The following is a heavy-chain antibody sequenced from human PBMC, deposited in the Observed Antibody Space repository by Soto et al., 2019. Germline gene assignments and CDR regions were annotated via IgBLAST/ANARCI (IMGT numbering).Heavy chain of an antibody. Sequence: QVQLVQSGAEVKKPGASVKVSCKASGYTFTSYGISWVRQAPGQGLEWMGWISAYNGNTNYAQKLQGRVTMTTHTSTSTAYMELRSLKSDYTAVYYCARDGDIVVVPAAKRWATTTAPTYNWCDPWGQGTLVTVSS. V-gene: IGHV1-18*01. D-gene: IGHD2-2*01. J-gene: IGHJ5*02. CDR2: ISAYNGNT. CDR1: GYTFTSYG. CDR3: ARDGDIVVVPAAKRWATTTAPTYNWCDP.